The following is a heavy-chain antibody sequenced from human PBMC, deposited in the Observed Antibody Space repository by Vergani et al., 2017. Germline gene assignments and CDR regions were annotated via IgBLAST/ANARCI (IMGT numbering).Heavy chain of an antibody. D-gene: IGHD6-19*01. CDR2: IYPGDSDT. CDR3: ARGFARGIAVAGIHPGY. V-gene: IGHV5-51*01. Sequence: EVQLVQSGAEVKKPGESLKISCKGSGYSFTSYWIGWVRQMPGKGLGWMGIIYPGDSDTRYSPSFQGQVTISADKSSRTAYLQWSRLKASDTAMYYCARGFARGIAVAGIHPGYWGQGTLVTVSS. CDR1: GYSFTSYW. J-gene: IGHJ4*02.